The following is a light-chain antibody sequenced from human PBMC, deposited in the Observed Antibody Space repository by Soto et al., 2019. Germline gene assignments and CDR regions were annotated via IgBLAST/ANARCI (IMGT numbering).Light chain of an antibody. J-gene: IGKJ1*01. Sequence: DIQMTQSPSFLSASVGGRVSITCRASQSVTNYLNWYQQKPGKAPKLLIFAASSLQSGVPSRFSGSGSGTDFTLTVTNLQPEDFATYYCQQSDSLPPTLGHGTKVDIK. CDR2: AAS. CDR3: QQSDSLPPT. V-gene: IGKV1-39*01. CDR1: QSVTNY.